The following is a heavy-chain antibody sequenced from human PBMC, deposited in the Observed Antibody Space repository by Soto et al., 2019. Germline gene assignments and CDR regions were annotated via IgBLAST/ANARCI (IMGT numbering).Heavy chain of an antibody. CDR3: TTHEEGAPWAGGLDS. D-gene: IGHD1-26*01. Sequence: GSLRLSCAASGFRFRTRAMSWVRQAPGKGLEWVASIRPGGDSTYYADSVKGRFAVSRDNSNVTLYLQMDSLRVEDTAIYYCTTHEEGAPWAGGLDSWGQGTMVTVYS. CDR1: GFRFRTRA. CDR2: IRPGGDST. J-gene: IGHJ4*02. V-gene: IGHV3-23*01.